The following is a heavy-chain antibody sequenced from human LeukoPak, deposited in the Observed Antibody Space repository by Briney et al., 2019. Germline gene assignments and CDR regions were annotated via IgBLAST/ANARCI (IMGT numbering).Heavy chain of an antibody. D-gene: IGHD2-15*01. CDR1: GSTFSSYA. Sequence: PGGSLRLSCAASGSTFSSYAMSWVRQAPGKGLEWVSAISGSGGSTYYADSVKGRFTISRDNSKNTLYLQMNSLRAEDTAVYYCAKANVVAAMADWFDPWGQGTLVTVSS. J-gene: IGHJ5*02. CDR2: ISGSGGST. CDR3: AKANVVAAMADWFDP. V-gene: IGHV3-23*01.